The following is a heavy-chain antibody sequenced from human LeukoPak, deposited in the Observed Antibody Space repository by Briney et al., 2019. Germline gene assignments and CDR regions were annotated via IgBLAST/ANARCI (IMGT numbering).Heavy chain of an antibody. D-gene: IGHD6-19*01. CDR2: INTNTGNP. CDR1: GYSLTSYA. CDR3: ARAPWGPAVAAHFDY. V-gene: IGHV7-4-1*02. Sequence: ASVKVSCKASGYSLTSYALNWVRQAPGQGLEWMGWINTNTGNPTYAQGFTGRFVFSLDTSVSTAYLQISSLKAEDTAVYYCARAPWGPAVAAHFDYWGQGTLVTVSS. J-gene: IGHJ4*02.